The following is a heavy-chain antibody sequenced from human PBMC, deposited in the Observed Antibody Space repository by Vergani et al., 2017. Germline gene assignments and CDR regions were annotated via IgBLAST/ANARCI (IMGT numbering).Heavy chain of an antibody. Sequence: VQLQESGPGLVKPSKTLSLTCTVPGGSISSGGYYWSWIRQHPGKGLEWIGYIYYSGSTYYNPSLKSRVTISVDTSKNQFSLKLSSVTAADTAVYYCARQTTVVADAFDIWGQGTMVTVSS. J-gene: IGHJ3*02. CDR2: IYYSGST. CDR3: ARQTTVVADAFDI. CDR1: GGSISSGGYY. V-gene: IGHV4-31*03. D-gene: IGHD4-23*01.